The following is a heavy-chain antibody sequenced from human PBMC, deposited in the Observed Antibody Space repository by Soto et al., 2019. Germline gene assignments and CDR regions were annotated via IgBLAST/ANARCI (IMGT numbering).Heavy chain of an antibody. J-gene: IGHJ4*02. V-gene: IGHV3-33*01. CDR1: GFTFSNFG. CDR3: ARRVLDY. CDR2: IWYDGTNT. D-gene: IGHD3-3*01. Sequence: QVQLVESGGGVVQPGKSPRLSCETSGFTFSNFGMHWVRQAPGKGLEWVAVIWYDGTNTYYGDSVKGRFTISRDNSKNTLYLQMNSLRVEDTAVYYCARRVLDYWGQGTLVTVSS.